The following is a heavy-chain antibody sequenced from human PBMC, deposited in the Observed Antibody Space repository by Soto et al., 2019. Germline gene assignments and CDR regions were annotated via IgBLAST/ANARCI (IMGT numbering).Heavy chain of an antibody. CDR3: AKGSVPWLGAFDI. D-gene: IGHD3-3*01. V-gene: IGHV4-61*01. CDR1: GGSVSSDTHY. J-gene: IGHJ3*02. CDR2: IYYSGST. Sequence: PSETLSLTCTVSGGSVSSDTHYWSWIRQPPGKRLEWIGYIYYSGSTNYNPSLKSRVTISVDTSKNQFSLKLSSVTAADTAVYYCAKGSVPWLGAFDIWGQGTMVTVSS.